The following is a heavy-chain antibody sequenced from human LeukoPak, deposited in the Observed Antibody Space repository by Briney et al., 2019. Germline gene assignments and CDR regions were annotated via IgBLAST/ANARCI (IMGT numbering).Heavy chain of an antibody. V-gene: IGHV1-69*13. CDR3: ARGGRGYPPPLWFDP. Sequence: SVKVSCKASGGTFSSYAISWVRQAPGQGLEWMGGIIPIFGTANYAQKFQGRVTITADESTSTAYMELSSLRSEDTAVYYCARGGRGYPPPLWFDPWGQGTLVTVSS. D-gene: IGHD3-3*01. CDR2: IIPIFGTA. J-gene: IGHJ5*02. CDR1: GGTFSSYA.